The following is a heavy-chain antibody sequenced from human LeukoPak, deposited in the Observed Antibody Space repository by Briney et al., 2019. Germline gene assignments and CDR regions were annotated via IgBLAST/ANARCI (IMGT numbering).Heavy chain of an antibody. D-gene: IGHD5-12*01. V-gene: IGHV4-39*01. Sequence: SETLSLTCTVSGGSISSSSYYCGWIRQPPGKGLEWIGSMYYSGGSYYNPSLKSPVTISVDTSKNQSYLNLSSVPAADTAVYYCARHLYSGYDFGYWGQGPLVTVSS. CDR3: ARHLYSGYDFGY. CDR1: GGSISSSSYY. CDR2: MYYSGGS. J-gene: IGHJ4*02.